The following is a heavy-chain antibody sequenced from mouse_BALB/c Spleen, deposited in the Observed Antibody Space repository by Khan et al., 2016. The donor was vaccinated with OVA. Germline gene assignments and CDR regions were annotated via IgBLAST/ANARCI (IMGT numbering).Heavy chain of an antibody. CDR1: GYSFTTYT. CDR2: INPSSGYI. Sequence: QVQLKQSAAELARPGASVKMSCKASGYSFTTYTIHWVKQRPGQGLEWIGNINPSSGYIEYKQKFKDKTTLTADKSSSTAYMQLSSRTSEDSAVYYCASLRLRVDYWGQGTSVTVSS. J-gene: IGHJ4*01. D-gene: IGHD1-2*01. V-gene: IGHV1-4*02. CDR3: ASLRLRVDY.